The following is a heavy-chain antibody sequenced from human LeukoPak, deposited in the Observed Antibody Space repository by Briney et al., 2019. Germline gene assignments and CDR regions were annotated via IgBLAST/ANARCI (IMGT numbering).Heavy chain of an antibody. V-gene: IGHV3-23*01. CDR3: ARQQWLVEYYFDY. CDR2: ISGSGGST. CDR1: GFTFNCA. D-gene: IGHD6-19*01. Sequence: PGGSLRLSCAASGFTFNCAMSWVRQAPGKGLEWVSSISGSGGSTYYADSVKGRFTISRDNSKNTLYLQMNSLRAEDTAVYYCARQQWLVEYYFDYWGQGTLVTVSS. J-gene: IGHJ4*02.